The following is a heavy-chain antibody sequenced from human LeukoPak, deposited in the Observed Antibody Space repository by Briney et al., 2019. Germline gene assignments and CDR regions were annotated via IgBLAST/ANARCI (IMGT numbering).Heavy chain of an antibody. CDR3: AKGAIFDS. Sequence: GGSLRLSCAASGFNFNKYIMNWVRQAPGKGLEWVSNIDSGGTTTYYADSVKGRFTISRDDAQNSLYSQMNSLRDEETAVYYCAKGAIFDSWGQGNLVPVSS. J-gene: IGHJ4*02. D-gene: IGHD2-2*01. V-gene: IGHV3-48*02. CDR1: GFNFNKYI. CDR2: IDSGGTTT.